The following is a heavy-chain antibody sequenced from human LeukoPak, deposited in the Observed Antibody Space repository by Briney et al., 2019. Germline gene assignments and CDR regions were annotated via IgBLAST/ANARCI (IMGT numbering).Heavy chain of an antibody. J-gene: IGHJ4*02. Sequence: GGSLRLSCAASGFTFDDYGVSWVRQAPGKGLEWVSGINWNGGSTGYADSVKGRFTISRDNAKNSLYLQMNSLRAEDTALYYCAKIETGSYYFDYWGQGTLVTVSS. V-gene: IGHV3-20*04. CDR1: GFTFDDYG. CDR3: AKIETGSYYFDY. D-gene: IGHD1-1*01. CDR2: INWNGGST.